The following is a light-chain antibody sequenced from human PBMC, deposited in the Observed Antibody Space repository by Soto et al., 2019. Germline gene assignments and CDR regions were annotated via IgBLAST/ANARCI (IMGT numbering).Light chain of an antibody. CDR3: CSSAGSYTLGV. J-gene: IGLJ2*01. CDR1: SSDVGGYNH. CDR2: DVS. V-gene: IGLV2-11*01. Sequence: QSALTQPRSVSGSPGQSVTISCTGTSSDVGGYNHVSWYQQHPGKAPKLMIYDVSKRPSGVPDRFSGSKSGNTASLTISGLQAEDEADYYCCSSAGSYTLGVFGGGTKLTVL.